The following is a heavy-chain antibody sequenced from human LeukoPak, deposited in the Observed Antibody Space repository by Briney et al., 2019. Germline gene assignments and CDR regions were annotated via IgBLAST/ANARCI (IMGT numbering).Heavy chain of an antibody. CDR3: TRQGDWGAFDY. V-gene: IGHV6-1*01. CDR1: GDSVSSNSAA. Sequence: SQTLSLTCAISGDSVSSNSAAWNWFRQSPSRGLEWLGRTYYRSKWYNDYAVSVTSRITINPDTSKNQFSLQLNSVTPEDTALYYCTRQGDWGAFDYWGQGTLATVSS. CDR2: TYYRSKWYN. D-gene: IGHD3-16*01. J-gene: IGHJ4*02.